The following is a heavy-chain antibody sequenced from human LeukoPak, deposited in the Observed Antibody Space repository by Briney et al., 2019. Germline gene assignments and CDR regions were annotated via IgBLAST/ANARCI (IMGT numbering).Heavy chain of an antibody. CDR1: GFTFDDYA. J-gene: IGHJ4*02. D-gene: IGHD4-17*01. Sequence: PGRSLRLSCAASGFTFDDYAMHWVRQAPGKGLEWVSGISWNSGTIGYADSVKGRFIISRDNAKNSLYLQMNSLRAEDTALYYCAKGTTYGQSNPHDCWGQGTLVTVSS. V-gene: IGHV3-9*01. CDR3: AKGTTYGQSNPHDC. CDR2: ISWNSGTI.